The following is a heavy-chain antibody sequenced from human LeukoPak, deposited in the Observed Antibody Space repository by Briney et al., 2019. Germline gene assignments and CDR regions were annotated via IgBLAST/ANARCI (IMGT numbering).Heavy chain of an antibody. CDR2: ISSSSSYI. CDR3: ARVPGFI. J-gene: IGHJ4*02. D-gene: IGHD3-10*01. V-gene: IGHV3-21*01. CDR1: GFTFSSYT. Sequence: GGSLRLSCAASGFTFSSYTMNWVRQAPGKGLEWVSSISSSSSYIYYADSVKGRFTISRDNAKNSLYLQMRAEDTAVYYCARVPGFIWGQGTLVTVSS.